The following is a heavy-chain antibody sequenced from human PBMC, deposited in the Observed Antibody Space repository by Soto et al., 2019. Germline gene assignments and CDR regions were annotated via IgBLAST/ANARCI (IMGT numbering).Heavy chain of an antibody. Sequence: QVQLQESGPRLVKPSQTLSLTCTVSGGSISSGGYYWSWIGQHPVKGLEWIGYIYNNGNTYYNPSLESRTTISRDTSKNQFSLKVTSVTAADTAVYYCARGEPYGDFAYWGQGTLVTVSS. CDR1: GGSISSGGYY. V-gene: IGHV4-31*03. D-gene: IGHD4-17*01. J-gene: IGHJ4*02. CDR2: IYNNGNT. CDR3: ARGEPYGDFAY.